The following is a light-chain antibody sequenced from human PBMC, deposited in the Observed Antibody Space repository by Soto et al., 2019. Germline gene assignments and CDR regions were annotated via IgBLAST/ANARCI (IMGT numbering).Light chain of an antibody. CDR2: DSN. J-gene: IGLJ1*01. V-gene: IGLV1-51*01. CDR3: GAWDGSLELYL. CDR1: RSNIGNNY. Sequence: QAVLTHPPSLSAAPGQTVTTSRSGSRSNIGNNYVSWYQQFPGAAPKLLIYDSNKRPSGIPERFSASKSGTSATLGITGLRTGDEADYYCGAWDGSLELYLFGTGTKVTVL.